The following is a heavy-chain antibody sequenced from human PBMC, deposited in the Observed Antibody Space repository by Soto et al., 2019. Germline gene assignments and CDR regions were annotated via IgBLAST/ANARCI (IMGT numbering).Heavy chain of an antibody. CDR2: IEPSDSNT. V-gene: IGHV5-10-1*01. Sequence: PGESLKISCKGSGYSFISYWINWVRQMPGKGLEWMGRIEPSDSNTNYSPSFQGHVTISTDRSSNTAYLQWSSLKASDTAMYYCARSPAYCSSTNCYDRLKEGRYSSHSGMYAWGQGTTVTVAS. D-gene: IGHD2-2*01. J-gene: IGHJ6*02. CDR1: GYSFISYW. CDR3: ARSPAYCSSTNCYDRLKEGRYSSHSGMYA.